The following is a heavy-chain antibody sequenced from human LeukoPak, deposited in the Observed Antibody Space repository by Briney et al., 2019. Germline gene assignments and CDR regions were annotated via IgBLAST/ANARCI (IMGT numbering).Heavy chain of an antibody. J-gene: IGHJ6*02. CDR2: INHSGST. CDR3: ARYGDYNLWFYYYGMDV. D-gene: IGHD4-17*01. Sequence: SETLSLTCAVYGGSFSGYYWSWIRQPPGKGLEWIGEINHSGSTNYNPSLKSRVTISVDTSKNQFSLKLSSVTAADTAVYYCARYGDYNLWFYYYGMDVWGQGTTVTVSS. CDR1: GGSFSGYY. V-gene: IGHV4-34*09.